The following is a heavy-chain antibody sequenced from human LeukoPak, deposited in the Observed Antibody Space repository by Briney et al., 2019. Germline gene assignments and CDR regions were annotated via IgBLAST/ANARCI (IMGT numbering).Heavy chain of an antibody. J-gene: IGHJ4*02. V-gene: IGHV4-30-2*01. D-gene: IGHD6-13*01. CDR3: ARGIAAAD. Sequence: SETLSLTCAVSGGSISSGGYSWSWIRQPPGKGLEWIGYIYHSGSTYYNPSLKSRVTISVDRSKNQFSLKLSSVTAADTAVYYCARGIAAADLGQGTLVTVSS. CDR1: GGSISSGGYS. CDR2: IYHSGST.